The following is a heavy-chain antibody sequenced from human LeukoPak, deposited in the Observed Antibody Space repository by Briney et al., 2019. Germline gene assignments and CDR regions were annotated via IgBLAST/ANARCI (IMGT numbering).Heavy chain of an antibody. CDR3: ARGWGKQWLVPFDY. CDR1: GYTFISYD. J-gene: IGHJ4*02. Sequence: ASVKVSCKASGYTFISYDINWVRQATAQGLEWMGWMNPNSGNTGYAQKFQGRVTMTRNTSISTAYMELSSLRSEDTAVYYCARGWGKQWLVPFDYWGQGTLVTVSS. D-gene: IGHD6-19*01. V-gene: IGHV1-8*01. CDR2: MNPNSGNT.